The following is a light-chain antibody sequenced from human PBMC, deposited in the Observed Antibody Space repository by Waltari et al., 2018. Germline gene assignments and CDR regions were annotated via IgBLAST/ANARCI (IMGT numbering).Light chain of an antibody. CDR2: RNN. V-gene: IGLV1-47*01. CDR3: AAWDDSLSGSWL. J-gene: IGLJ3*02. CDR1: NSHLRSNF. Sequence: QSVLTQSPSASGTPGQRVTISCSGSNSHLRSNFVSRYQHPPGTAPKLLIYRNNQRPSGVPDRFSGSVSGTSASLAISGLRSEDEADYYCAAWDDSLSGSWLFGGGTKLTVL.